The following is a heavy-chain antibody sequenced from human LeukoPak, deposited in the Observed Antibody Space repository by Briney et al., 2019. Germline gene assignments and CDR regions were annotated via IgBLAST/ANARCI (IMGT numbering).Heavy chain of an antibody. J-gene: IGHJ6*02. CDR1: GFTFSSYA. CDR2: ISGSGGST. V-gene: IGHV3-23*01. Sequence: GGSLRLSCAASGFTFSSYAMSWVRQAPGKGLEWVSAISGSGGSTYYADSVKGRFTISRDNSKNTLYLQMNSLRAEDTAVYYCAKAFFQCSSTSCYVDYYYGMDVWGQGTTVTVSS. D-gene: IGHD2-2*01. CDR3: AKAFFQCSSTSCYVDYYYGMDV.